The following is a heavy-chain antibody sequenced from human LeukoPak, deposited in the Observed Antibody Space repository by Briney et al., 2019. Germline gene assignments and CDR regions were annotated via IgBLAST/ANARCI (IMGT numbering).Heavy chain of an antibody. CDR1: GFIFSLYW. Sequence: GGSLRLSCVASGFIFSLYWMTWVRQAPGKGLEWVANIKHDGSEKYYVDSVKGRFTISRDNAKKSLYLQMNSLRGEDTAAYYCARGRSTEYWGQGTLVTVSS. J-gene: IGHJ4*02. CDR3: ARGRSTEY. CDR2: IKHDGSEK. V-gene: IGHV3-7*01.